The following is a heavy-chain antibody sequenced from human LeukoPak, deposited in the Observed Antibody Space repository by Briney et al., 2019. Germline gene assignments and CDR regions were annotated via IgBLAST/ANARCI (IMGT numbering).Heavy chain of an antibody. CDR2: VSSSGNII. CDR1: GFTFSSNS. Sequence: GGSLRLSCAASGFTFSSNSINWVRQAPGKGLEWVSYVSSSGNIIYYADSVKGRFTISRDNAKNALYLQMSSLRADDTAVYYCARGQWQFDLWGQGTLVTVSS. CDR3: ARGQWQFDL. V-gene: IGHV3-48*04. J-gene: IGHJ5*02. D-gene: IGHD6-19*01.